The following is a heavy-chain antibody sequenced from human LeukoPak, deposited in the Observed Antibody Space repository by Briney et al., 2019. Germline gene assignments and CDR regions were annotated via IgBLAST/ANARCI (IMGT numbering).Heavy chain of an antibody. CDR1: GGSISSYY. J-gene: IGHJ4*02. CDR2: IYYNGRA. Sequence: SETLSLTCAFSGGSISSYYWTWIRQSPGRGLEYIGHIYYNGRADYNPSLKSRVTISVDTSRNQFSLQLNSVTAADTAVYFCARWYCSSGTCYYLDYWGQGTLVTVSS. V-gene: IGHV4-59*01. D-gene: IGHD2-2*01. CDR3: ARWYCSSGTCYYLDY.